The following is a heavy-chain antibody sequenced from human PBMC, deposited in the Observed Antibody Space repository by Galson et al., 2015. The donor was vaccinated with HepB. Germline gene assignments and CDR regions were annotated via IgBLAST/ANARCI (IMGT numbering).Heavy chain of an antibody. Sequence: SLRLSCAASGFTFDDYAMHWVRHAPGKGLEWVSGISWNSGSIGYADSVKGRFTISRDNAKNSLYLQMNSLRAEDTALYYCAKDEAPSVAAAGTFDYWGQGTLVTVSS. CDR3: AKDEAPSVAAAGTFDY. CDR1: GFTFDDYA. CDR2: ISWNSGSI. J-gene: IGHJ4*02. D-gene: IGHD6-13*01. V-gene: IGHV3-9*01.